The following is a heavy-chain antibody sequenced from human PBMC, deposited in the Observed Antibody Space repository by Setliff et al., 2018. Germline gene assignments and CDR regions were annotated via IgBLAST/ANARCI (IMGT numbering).Heavy chain of an antibody. CDR2: INPSGGST. J-gene: IGHJ3*02. D-gene: IGHD3-22*01. CDR1: GYTFTSYY. CDR3: ARDTPQYYYDSSGYYRAFDI. V-gene: IGHV1-46*01. Sequence: GASVKVSCKASGYTFTSYYMHWVRQAPGQGLEWMGIINPSGGSTSYAQKFQGRVTMTRDTSTSTVYMELSSLRSEDTAVYYCARDTPQYYYDSSGYYRAFDIWGQGTMVTV.